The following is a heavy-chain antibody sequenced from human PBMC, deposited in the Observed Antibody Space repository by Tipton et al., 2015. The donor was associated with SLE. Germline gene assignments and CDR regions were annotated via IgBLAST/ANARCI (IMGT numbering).Heavy chain of an antibody. D-gene: IGHD6-19*01. V-gene: IGHV3-30*04. Sequence: SLRLSCAASGFTFSSYAMHWVRQAPGKGLEWVAVISHDGSNKYYADSVKGRFTISRDNSKNTLYLQMNSLRAEDTAVYYCARDKRWLVTFDYWGQGTLVTVSS. J-gene: IGHJ4*02. CDR2: ISHDGSNK. CDR1: GFTFSSYA. CDR3: ARDKRWLVTFDY.